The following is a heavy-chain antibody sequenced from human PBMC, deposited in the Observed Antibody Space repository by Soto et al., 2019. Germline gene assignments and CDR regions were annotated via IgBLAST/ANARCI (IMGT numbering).Heavy chain of an antibody. CDR3: AREGLYSSSPPYYGMDV. CDR1: GGSISSGGYY. CDR2: IYYSGST. V-gene: IGHV4-31*03. J-gene: IGHJ6*02. D-gene: IGHD6-6*01. Sequence: QVQLQESGPGLVKPSQTLSLTCTVSGGSISSGGYYWSWIRQHPGKGLEWIGYIYYSGSTYYNPSLKSRVTISVDTSKNQCSLKLSSVTAADTAVYYCAREGLYSSSPPYYGMDVWGQGTTVTVSS.